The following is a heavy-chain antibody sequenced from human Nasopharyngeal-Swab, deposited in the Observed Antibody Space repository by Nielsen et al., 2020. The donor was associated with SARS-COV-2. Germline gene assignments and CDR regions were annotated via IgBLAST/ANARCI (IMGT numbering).Heavy chain of an antibody. CDR3: AGDQLTAYGYYYYMDV. J-gene: IGHJ6*03. CDR2: IYDGGST. Sequence: GESLKISCAASGFTVTSNYISWVRQAPGKGLEWVSIIYDGGSTYYADSVRGRFTISRDYSKNTLYLQMNSLRAEDTAVYYCAGDQLTAYGYYYYMDVWGRGTTVTVSS. V-gene: IGHV3-66*01. CDR1: GFTVTSNY. D-gene: IGHD3-9*01.